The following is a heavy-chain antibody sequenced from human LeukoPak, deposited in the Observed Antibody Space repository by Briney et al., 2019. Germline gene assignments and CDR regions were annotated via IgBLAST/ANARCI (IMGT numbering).Heavy chain of an antibody. CDR2: ISYDGSNK. Sequence: GRSLRLSCAASGFTFSSYAMHWVRQAPGKGLEWVAVISYDGSNKYYADSVKGRFTISRDNSKNTVYLQMNSLRAEDTAVYYCARGKYGGYFIDYWGQGTLVTVSS. CDR3: ARGKYGGYFIDY. CDR1: GFTFSSYA. V-gene: IGHV3-30-3*01. J-gene: IGHJ4*02. D-gene: IGHD5-12*01.